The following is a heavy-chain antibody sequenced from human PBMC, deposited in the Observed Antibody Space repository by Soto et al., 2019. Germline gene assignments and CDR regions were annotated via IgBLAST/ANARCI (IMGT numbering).Heavy chain of an antibody. CDR3: ARETFVGTNGGIFYFPYGLDL. CDR2: MNPNSGNT. CDR1: GYTFTSYD. V-gene: IGHV1-8*01. J-gene: IGHJ6*02. D-gene: IGHD2-21*01. Sequence: ASVKVSCKASGYTFTSYDINWVRQATGQGLEWMGWMNPNSGNTGYAQKFQGRVTMTRNTSISTAYMELSSLRSEDTAVYYCARETFVGTNGGIFYFPYGLDLWGQGTQVTVSS.